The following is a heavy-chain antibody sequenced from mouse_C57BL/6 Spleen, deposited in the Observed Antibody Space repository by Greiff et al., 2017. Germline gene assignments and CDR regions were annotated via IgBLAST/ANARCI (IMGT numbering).Heavy chain of an antibody. V-gene: IGHV1-80*01. CDR2: IYPGDGDT. J-gene: IGHJ4*01. D-gene: IGHD3-2*02. CDR3: ARGGGSGYYYAMDY. CDR1: GYAFSSYW. Sequence: VQLQQSGAELVKPGASVKISCKASGYAFSSYWMNWVKQRPGQGLEWIGQIYPGDGDTNYNGKFKGKATLTADKSSSTAYMQLSSLTSEDSAVYFCARGGGSGYYYAMDYWGQGTSVTVSS.